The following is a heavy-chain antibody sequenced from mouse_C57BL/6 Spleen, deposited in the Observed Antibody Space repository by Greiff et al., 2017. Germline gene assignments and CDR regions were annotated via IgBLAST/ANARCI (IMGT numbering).Heavy chain of an antibody. CDR3: ARTPLTGKGIYYFDY. D-gene: IGHD4-1*01. CDR1: GYTFTSYW. CDR2: IDPSDSYT. J-gene: IGHJ2*01. V-gene: IGHV1-50*01. Sequence: QVQLQQPGAELMKPGASVKLSCKASGYTFTSYWMQWVKQRPGQGLEWIGEIDPSDSYTNYNQKFKGKATLTVDTSSSTAYMQLSSLTSEDSAVYYCARTPLTGKGIYYFDYWGQGTTLTVSS.